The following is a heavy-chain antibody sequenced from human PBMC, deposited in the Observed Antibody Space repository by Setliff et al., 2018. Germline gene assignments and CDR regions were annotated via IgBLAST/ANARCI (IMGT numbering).Heavy chain of an antibody. D-gene: IGHD3-10*01. CDR3: ARPNGSGSPLFDP. J-gene: IGHJ5*02. CDR1: GGSFSSYY. CDR2: IYYSGST. Sequence: PSETLSLTCAVYGGSFSSYYWGWIRQPPGKGLEWIGSIYYSGSTYYNPSLKSRVTISVDTSKNQFSLKLSSVTAADTAVYYCARPNGSGSPLFDPWGQGTLVTVSS. V-gene: IGHV4-39*07.